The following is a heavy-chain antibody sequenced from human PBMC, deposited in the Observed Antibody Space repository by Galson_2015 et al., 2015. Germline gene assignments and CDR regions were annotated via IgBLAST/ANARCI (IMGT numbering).Heavy chain of an antibody. D-gene: IGHD3-10*01. Sequence: SLRLSCAASGFTFSNYWMSWVRQAPGKGLEWVANIKQDGSEKYYVDSVKGRFTISRDNSKDTLYLQMNSLRAEDTAVYYCAKVMGYGSGNSRYYFDYWGQGTLVTVSS. CDR2: IKQDGSEK. J-gene: IGHJ4*02. V-gene: IGHV3-7*01. CDR3: AKVMGYGSGNSRYYFDY. CDR1: GFTFSNYW.